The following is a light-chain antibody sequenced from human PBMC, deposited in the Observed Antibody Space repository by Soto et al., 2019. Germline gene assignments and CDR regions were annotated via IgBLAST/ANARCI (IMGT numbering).Light chain of an antibody. Sequence: DIQMTQSPSSLSASVGDRVTITCRASQNIYNYLAWYQQKPGQVPNLLIYAASTLQSGVPSRFSGSGSGTDFTLTISSLQPEDFATYYCQQYSSAPWTFGQGTKVEIK. CDR3: QQYSSAPWT. CDR2: AAS. CDR1: QNIYNY. V-gene: IGKV1-27*01. J-gene: IGKJ1*01.